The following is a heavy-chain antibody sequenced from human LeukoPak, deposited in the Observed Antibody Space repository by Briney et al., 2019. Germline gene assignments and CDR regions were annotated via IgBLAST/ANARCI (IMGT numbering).Heavy chain of an antibody. CDR1: GFTFDDYA. V-gene: IGHV3-9*01. Sequence: GGSLRLSCAASGFTFDDYAMHWVRQAPGKGLVWVSGIGWNSGSIGYADSVKGRFTISRDNAKNSLYLQMNSLRAEDTALYYCAKESGDYYYYGMDVWGQGTTVTVSS. J-gene: IGHJ6*02. CDR3: AKESGDYYYYGMDV. D-gene: IGHD7-27*01. CDR2: IGWNSGSI.